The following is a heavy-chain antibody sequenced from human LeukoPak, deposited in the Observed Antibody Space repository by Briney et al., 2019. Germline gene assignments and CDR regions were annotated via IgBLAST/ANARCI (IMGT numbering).Heavy chain of an antibody. CDR2: TNPNSGNT. CDR1: GYTFTSYD. J-gene: IGHJ5*02. V-gene: IGHV1-8*01. CDR3: AKSQLGYCSGGSCYKNWFDP. D-gene: IGHD2-15*01. Sequence: ASVKVSCKASGYTFTSYDINWVRPATGQGLEWMGWTNPNSGNTGYAQKFQGRVTMTRNTSISTAYMELSSLRSEDTAVYYCAKSQLGYCSGGSCYKNWFDPWGQETLVTVSS.